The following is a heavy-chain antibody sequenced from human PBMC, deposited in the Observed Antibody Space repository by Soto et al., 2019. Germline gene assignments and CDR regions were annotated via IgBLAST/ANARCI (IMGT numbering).Heavy chain of an antibody. CDR3: ARVGPWVPYYYDSSPYTFENWFDP. J-gene: IGHJ5*02. Sequence: SETLSLTCAVSGYSISSGYYWGWLRQPPGKGLEWIGSIYHAGSTYYNPSLNSRVTLSIDMTNNHVSLILNSVTAADTAVYYCARVGPWVPYYYDSSPYTFENWFDPWGQGTLVTVSS. CDR2: IYHAGST. D-gene: IGHD3-22*01. V-gene: IGHV4-38-2*01. CDR1: GYSISSGYY.